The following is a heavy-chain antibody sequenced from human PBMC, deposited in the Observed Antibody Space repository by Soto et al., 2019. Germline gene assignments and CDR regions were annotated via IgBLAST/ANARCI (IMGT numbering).Heavy chain of an antibody. Sequence: LETLSLTCTVSGGSISSYYWSWIRQPPGKGLEWIGYVFYTGSTNYNPSLKSRVTISVDTSKNQFSLRLSSVTTADTAVYYCARGGFEYCSGGSCYPADYWGQGTLVTVSS. V-gene: IGHV4-59*01. CDR2: VFYTGST. D-gene: IGHD2-15*01. CDR1: GGSISSYY. CDR3: ARGGFEYCSGGSCYPADY. J-gene: IGHJ4*02.